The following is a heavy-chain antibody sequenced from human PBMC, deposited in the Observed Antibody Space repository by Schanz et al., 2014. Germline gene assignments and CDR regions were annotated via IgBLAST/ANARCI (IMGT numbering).Heavy chain of an antibody. CDR1: GFTFSNHA. J-gene: IGHJ4*02. V-gene: IGHV3-23*01. CDR3: AKHVRSLTGNDY. Sequence: EVHLLESGGGLVQPGGSLRLSCAASGFTFSNHALSWVRQAPGKGLEWVSGIGGSGDSTHYADSVKGRFIISRDNSKNTLYLQVNSLRAEDTAVYYCAKHVRSLTGNDYWGQGTLXTVSS. D-gene: IGHD3-9*01. CDR2: IGGSGDST.